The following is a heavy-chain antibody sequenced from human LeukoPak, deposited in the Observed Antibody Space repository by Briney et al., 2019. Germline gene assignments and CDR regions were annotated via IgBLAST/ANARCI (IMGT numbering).Heavy chain of an antibody. D-gene: IGHD2-2*02. CDR1: GGSISSYY. Sequence: SETLSLTCTVSGGSISSYYWSWIRQPPGKGLEWIGYIYYSGSTNYNPSLKSRVTISVDTSKNQFSLKLSSVTAADTAVYYCARFYCSSTSCYKDYWGQGTLVTVSS. V-gene: IGHV4-59*01. CDR3: ARFYCSSTSCYKDY. CDR2: IYYSGST. J-gene: IGHJ4*02.